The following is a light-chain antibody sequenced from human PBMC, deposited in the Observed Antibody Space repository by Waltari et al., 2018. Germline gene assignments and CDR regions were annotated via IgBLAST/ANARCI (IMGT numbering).Light chain of an antibody. CDR1: QTVSSSY. Sequence: EIVLPQSPGTLSLSPGYLATLSCRASQTVSSSYLAWYQQKPGQAPRLLIYDASNRATGIPNRFSGSGSGTDFTLTISRLEPEDFAVYYCQQYGSLPVTFGQGTKLEIK. V-gene: IGKV3-20*01. J-gene: IGKJ2*01. CDR2: DAS. CDR3: QQYGSLPVT.